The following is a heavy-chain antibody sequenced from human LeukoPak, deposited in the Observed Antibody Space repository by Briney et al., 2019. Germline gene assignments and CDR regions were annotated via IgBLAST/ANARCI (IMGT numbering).Heavy chain of an antibody. CDR1: GFTFSSHG. CDR3: TKKAYYGSGSAFDY. V-gene: IGHV3-23*01. D-gene: IGHD3-10*01. CDR2: IIPSGHTT. J-gene: IGHJ4*02. Sequence: GGTLRLSCAASGFTFSSHGMNWVRQAPGKGLEGVSGIIPSGHTTYYADSVKGRFTISRDNSKNTLYLQMNSLRAEDTAVYYCTKKAYYGSGSAFDYWGQGTLVTVSS.